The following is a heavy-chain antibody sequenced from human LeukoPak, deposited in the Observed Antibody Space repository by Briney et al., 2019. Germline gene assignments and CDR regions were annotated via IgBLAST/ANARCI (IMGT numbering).Heavy chain of an antibody. D-gene: IGHD3-10*01. CDR3: ARHRDYYGSGSYYTH. J-gene: IGHJ4*02. CDR2: IYPDDCDT. Sequence: GASLKISCKHSEYSFTNYCIGWVRQMPGKGLEWMGIIYPDDCDTRYSPSFQGKVTISADKSISTAYLQWSSLKASDTAMYYCARHRDYYGSGSYYTHWGQGTLVTVSS. CDR1: EYSFTNYC. V-gene: IGHV5-51*01.